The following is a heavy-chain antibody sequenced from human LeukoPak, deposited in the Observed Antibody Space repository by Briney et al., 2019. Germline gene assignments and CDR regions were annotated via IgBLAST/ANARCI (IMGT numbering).Heavy chain of an antibody. J-gene: IGHJ4*02. CDR1: GFTVSSNY. Sequence: PGGSLRLSCAASGFTVSSNYMSWVRQAPGKGLEWVSVIYSGGSTYYADSVKGRFTISRDNSKNTLYLQMNSLRAEDTAVYYCARRRTGDHYDYWGQGTLVTVSS. D-gene: IGHD3/OR15-3a*01. CDR3: ARRRTGDHYDY. CDR2: IYSGGST. V-gene: IGHV3-66*04.